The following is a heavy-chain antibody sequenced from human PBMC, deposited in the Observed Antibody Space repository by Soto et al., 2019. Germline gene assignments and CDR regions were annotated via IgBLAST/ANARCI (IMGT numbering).Heavy chain of an antibody. D-gene: IGHD6-13*01. CDR1: GYTFTHYY. CDR2: INPASGST. V-gene: IGHV1-46*01. CDR3: ARDLAAGDH. J-gene: IGHJ4*02. Sequence: QVQLVQSGAEVKKPGASVKVSCRTSGYTFTHYYIHWVRQAPGQGLEWLGIINPASGSTNYAQDFPGRVTLTMDTSTTTVYMELSVLRAEDTAIFYCARDLAAGDHWGQGTLVTVSS.